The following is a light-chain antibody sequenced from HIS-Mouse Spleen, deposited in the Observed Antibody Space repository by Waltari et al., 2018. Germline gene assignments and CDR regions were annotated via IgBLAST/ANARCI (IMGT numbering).Light chain of an antibody. J-gene: IGLJ1*01. Sequence: QSALTQPRSVSGSPGQSVTISCTGTSSEVGGYNYVSSYQQHPDKAPKLMIYDVSKRPSGVPDRFSGSKSGNTASLTISGLQAEDEADYYCCSYAGSYTYVFGTGTKVTVL. V-gene: IGLV2-11*01. CDR2: DVS. CDR3: CSYAGSYTYV. CDR1: SSEVGGYNY.